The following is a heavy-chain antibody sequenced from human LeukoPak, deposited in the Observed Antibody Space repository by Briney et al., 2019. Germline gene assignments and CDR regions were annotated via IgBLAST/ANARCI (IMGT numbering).Heavy chain of an antibody. J-gene: IGHJ6*03. CDR2: IYPGDSDT. Sequence: AGESLKISCKGSGYSFTSYWIGWVRQMPGKGLEWMGIIYPGDSDTRYSPSFQGQVTISADKSISAAYLQWSSLKASDTAMYYCARLYSNYPWIDYYYMDVWGKGTTVTVSS. D-gene: IGHD4-11*01. CDR3: ARLYSNYPWIDYYYMDV. CDR1: GYSFTSYW. V-gene: IGHV5-51*01.